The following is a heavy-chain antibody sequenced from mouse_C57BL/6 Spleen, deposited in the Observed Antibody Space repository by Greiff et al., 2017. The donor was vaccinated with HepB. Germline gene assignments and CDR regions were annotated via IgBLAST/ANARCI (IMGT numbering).Heavy chain of an antibody. D-gene: IGHD2-4*01. CDR2: IDPNSGGT. CDR3: ARFDYDGAWLAY. CDR1: GYTFTSYW. J-gene: IGHJ3*01. V-gene: IGHV1-72*01. Sequence: QVQLKQPGAELVKPGASVKLSCKASGYTFTSYWMHWVKQRPGRGLEWIGRIDPNSGGTKYNEKFKCKATLTVDKPSSTAYMQLSSLTSEDSAVYYCARFDYDGAWLAYWGQGTLVTVSA.